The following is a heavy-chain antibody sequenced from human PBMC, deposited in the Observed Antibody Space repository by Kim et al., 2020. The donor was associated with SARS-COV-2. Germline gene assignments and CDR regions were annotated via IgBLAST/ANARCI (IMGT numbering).Heavy chain of an antibody. Sequence: GGSLRLSCAASGFTFSSYWMSWVRQAPGKGLEWVANIKQDGSEKYYVDSVKGRFTISRDNAKNSLYLQMNSLRAEDTAVYYCALQGATTDSWAFDYWGQGTLVTVSS. J-gene: IGHJ4*02. CDR2: IKQDGSEK. CDR3: ALQGATTDSWAFDY. CDR1: GFTFSSYW. D-gene: IGHD4-17*01. V-gene: IGHV3-7*03.